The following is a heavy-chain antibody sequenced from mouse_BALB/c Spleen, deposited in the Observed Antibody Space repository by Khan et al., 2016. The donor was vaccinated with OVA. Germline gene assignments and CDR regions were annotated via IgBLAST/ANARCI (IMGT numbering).Heavy chain of an antibody. CDR2: VSTGGGYT. D-gene: IGHD1-1*01. Sequence: EVELVESGGDLVKPGGSLKLSCAASGFTFSTYGMSWVRQTPDKRLEWVATVSTGGGYTYYPDSVKGRFTISRDNAKNILYLQMSGLKSEDTAMFYCTRLAYYYDSEGFAYWGQGTLVTVSA. V-gene: IGHV5-6*01. CDR1: GFTFSTYG. CDR3: TRLAYYYDSEGFAY. J-gene: IGHJ3*01.